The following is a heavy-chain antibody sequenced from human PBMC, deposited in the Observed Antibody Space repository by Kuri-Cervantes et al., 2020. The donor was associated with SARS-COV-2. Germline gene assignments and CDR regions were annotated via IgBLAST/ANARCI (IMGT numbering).Heavy chain of an antibody. CDR1: GFTFSSYG. J-gene: IGHJ4*02. V-gene: IGHV3-33*01. CDR3: ARSLQVVAL. D-gene: IGHD2-15*01. CDR2: IRYDGSNK. Sequence: LSLTCAASGFTFSSYGMHWVRQAPGKGLEWVAFIRYDGSNKYYADSVKGRFTISRDNAKNSLYLQMNSLRAEDTAVYYCARSLQVVALWGQGTLVTVSS.